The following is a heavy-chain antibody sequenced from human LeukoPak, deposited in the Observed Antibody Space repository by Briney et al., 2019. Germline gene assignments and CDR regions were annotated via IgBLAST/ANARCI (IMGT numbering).Heavy chain of an antibody. CDR3: ARRGATMANDPYYYYYYMDV. CDR1: GYSFTSHY. D-gene: IGHD3-10*01. V-gene: IGHV1-46*01. J-gene: IGHJ6*03. CDR2: INPSGSST. Sequence: ASVKVSCKAPGYSFTSHYMHWVRQAPGQGLEWLGLINPSGSSTLYAQKFQGRVTMTRDTSISTAYMELSRLRSDDTAVYYCARRGATMANDPYYYYYYMDVWGKGTTVTISS.